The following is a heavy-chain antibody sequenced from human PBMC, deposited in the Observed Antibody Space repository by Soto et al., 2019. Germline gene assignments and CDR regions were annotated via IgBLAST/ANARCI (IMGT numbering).Heavy chain of an antibody. D-gene: IGHD2-2*02. Sequence: ASVKVSCKASGYTFTSYAIHWVRQAPGQRLEWMGWINAGNGNTKYSQKFQGRVTITRDTSASTAYMELSSLRSEDTAVYYCARTVVPAAIQFDPWGQGTLVTVSS. CDR2: INAGNGNT. CDR1: GYTFTSYA. V-gene: IGHV1-3*01. J-gene: IGHJ5*02. CDR3: ARTVVPAAIQFDP.